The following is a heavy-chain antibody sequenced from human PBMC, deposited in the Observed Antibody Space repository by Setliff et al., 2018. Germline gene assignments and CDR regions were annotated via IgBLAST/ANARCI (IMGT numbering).Heavy chain of an antibody. J-gene: IGHJ6*02. D-gene: IGHD2-15*01. CDR1: GYSFSSYW. CDR2: IYPGDSDT. V-gene: IGHV5-51*01. CDR3: TTKVVVVAAPLSDYYYYGMDV. Sequence: GESLKISCKGSGYSFSSYWIVWVRQMPGKGLEWMGTIYPGDSDTRYSPSFQGQVTISADKSISTAYVQWRSLKASDTAVYYCTTKVVVVAAPLSDYYYYGMDVWGQGTTVTVSS.